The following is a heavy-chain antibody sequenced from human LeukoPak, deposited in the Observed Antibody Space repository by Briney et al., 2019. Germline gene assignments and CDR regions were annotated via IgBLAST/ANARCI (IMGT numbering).Heavy chain of an antibody. D-gene: IGHD3-9*01. CDR1: GGSINISY. Sequence: SETLSLTCTVSGGSINISYWSWIRQPPGKGLEWIGYIYHRGSTNYNPSLKSRITVSVDTSKNQFSLKVTSVTAADTAVYYCARSGVFSGYDAFDIWGQGTMVTVSS. J-gene: IGHJ3*02. V-gene: IGHV4-59*08. CDR2: IYHRGST. CDR3: ARSGVFSGYDAFDI.